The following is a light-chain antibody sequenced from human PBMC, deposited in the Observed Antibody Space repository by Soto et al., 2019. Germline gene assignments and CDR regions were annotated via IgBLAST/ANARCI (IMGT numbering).Light chain of an antibody. CDR1: QSVSSNY. V-gene: IGKV3-20*01. CDR2: GAS. Sequence: EIVITQSPATLSVVPGERATLSCRASQSVSSNYLAWYQQKPGQAPRLIILGASSRESEIPERFSGSGSWTEFTLTISRMEPEDFEVYGCQQYGSSPRTFGQGTKVDIK. CDR3: QQYGSSPRT. J-gene: IGKJ1*01.